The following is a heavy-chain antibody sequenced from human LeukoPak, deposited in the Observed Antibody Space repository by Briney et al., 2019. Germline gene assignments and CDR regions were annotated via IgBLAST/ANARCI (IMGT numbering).Heavy chain of an antibody. CDR2: IYISGST. J-gene: IGHJ5*02. D-gene: IGHD3-10*01. V-gene: IGHV4-61*02. Sequence: PSETLSLTCTVSGGSISSGSYYWSWIRQPAGKGLEWIGRIYISGSTNYNPSLKSRVTISVDTSKNQFSLKLSSVTAADTAVYYCARTGLLWFGELLFGWFDPWGQGTLVTVSS. CDR1: GGSISSGSYY. CDR3: ARTGLLWFGELLFGWFDP.